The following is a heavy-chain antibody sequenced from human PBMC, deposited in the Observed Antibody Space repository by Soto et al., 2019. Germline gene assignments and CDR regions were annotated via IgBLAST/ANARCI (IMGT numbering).Heavy chain of an antibody. D-gene: IGHD6-19*01. CDR2: ISGSGGST. V-gene: IGHV3-23*01. Sequence: PGGSLRLSCAASGFTFSNYAVSWVRQAPGKGLEWVSSISGSGGSTYYADSVKGRFTISRDNSKNTLYLQMNSLRAEDTAVYYCAKDLLRVAGTGYWGQGTLVTVSS. CDR1: GFTFSNYA. CDR3: AKDLLRVAGTGY. J-gene: IGHJ4*02.